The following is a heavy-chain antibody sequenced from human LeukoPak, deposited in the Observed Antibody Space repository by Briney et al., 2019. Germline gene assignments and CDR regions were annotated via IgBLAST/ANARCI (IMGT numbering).Heavy chain of an antibody. CDR2: IYYTGST. V-gene: IGHV4-38-2*02. CDR1: GYSISSGYF. CDR3: ARTLWFGESNTYFDY. J-gene: IGHJ4*02. D-gene: IGHD3-10*01. Sequence: SETLSLTCTVSGYSISSGYFWGWIRQPPGKGLEWIGSIYYTGSTYYNPSLKSRVTISVDTSKNQFSLKLSSVTAADTAVYYCARTLWFGESNTYFDYWGQGTLVTVSS.